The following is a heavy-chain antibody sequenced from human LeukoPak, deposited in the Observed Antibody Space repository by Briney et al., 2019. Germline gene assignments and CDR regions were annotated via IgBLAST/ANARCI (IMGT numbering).Heavy chain of an antibody. J-gene: IGHJ6*03. CDR2: ISYDGSNK. CDR1: GFTFSSYA. Sequence: GGSLRLSCAASGFTFSSYAMHWVRQAPGKGLEWVAVISYDGSNKYYADSVKGRFTISRDNSKNTLYLQMNSLRAEDTAVYYCARDSVEAVRITIFGVVISKEDYYYYYMDVWGKGTTVTVSS. CDR3: ARDSVEAVRITIFGVVISKEDYYYYYMDV. D-gene: IGHD3-3*01. V-gene: IGHV3-30*04.